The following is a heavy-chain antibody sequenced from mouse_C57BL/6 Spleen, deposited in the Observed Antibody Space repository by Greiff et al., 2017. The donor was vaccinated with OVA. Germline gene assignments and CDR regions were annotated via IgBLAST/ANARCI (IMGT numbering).Heavy chain of an antibody. D-gene: IGHD2-3*01. CDR3: TREDDGYYDYAMDY. J-gene: IGHJ4*01. V-gene: IGHV5-9-1*02. CDR1: GFTFSSYA. CDR2: ISSGGDYI. Sequence: EVKVEESGEGLVKPGGSLKLSCAASGFTFSSYAMSWVRQTPEKRLEWVAYISSGGDYIYYADTVKGRFTISRDNARNTLYLQMSSLKSEDTAMYYCTREDDGYYDYAMDYWGQGTSVTVSS.